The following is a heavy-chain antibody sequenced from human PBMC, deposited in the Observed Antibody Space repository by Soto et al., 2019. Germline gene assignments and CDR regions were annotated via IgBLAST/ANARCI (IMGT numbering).Heavy chain of an antibody. CDR3: AILTGDHIVTYIGSYDY. Sequence: GGSLRLSCAASGFTFSSYEMNWVRQAPGKGLEWVSYISSSGSTIYYADSVKGRFTISRDNAKNSLYLQMNSLRAEDTAVYYCAILTGDHIVTYIGSYDYWGQGTLVTVSS. CDR1: GFTFSSYE. D-gene: IGHD7-27*01. V-gene: IGHV3-48*03. CDR2: ISSSGSTI. J-gene: IGHJ4*02.